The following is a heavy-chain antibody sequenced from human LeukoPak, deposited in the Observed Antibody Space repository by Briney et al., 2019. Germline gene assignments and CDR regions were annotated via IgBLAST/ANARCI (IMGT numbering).Heavy chain of an antibody. CDR3: ARDLRGWFDP. J-gene: IGHJ5*02. Sequence: SETLSLTCTVSGGSISSHYWSWIRQPPGKGLEWIGYIYYSGSTNYNPSLKSRVTISVDTSKNQFSLKLSSGTAADTAVYYCARDLRGWFDPWGQGTLVTVSS. V-gene: IGHV4-59*11. CDR1: GGSISSHY. CDR2: IYYSGST.